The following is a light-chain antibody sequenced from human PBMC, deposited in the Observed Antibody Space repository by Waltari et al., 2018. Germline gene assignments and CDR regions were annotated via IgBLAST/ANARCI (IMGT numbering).Light chain of an antibody. V-gene: IGKV4-1*01. CDR2: WAS. CDR1: QCVLYRANSKTY. Sequence: DIVMTQSPDSLSVSLGESATINCKSSQCVLYRANSKTYVAWYQLKSGQPPKLLISWASTRGSGVPDRFSGSGSGTSFTLTISSLQAEDVAVYYCQQYYDTPWTFGQGTKVEI. CDR3: QQYYDTPWT. J-gene: IGKJ1*01.